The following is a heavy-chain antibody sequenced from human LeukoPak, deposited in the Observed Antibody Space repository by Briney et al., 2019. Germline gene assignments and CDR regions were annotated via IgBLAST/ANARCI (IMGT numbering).Heavy chain of an antibody. Sequence: GASVKVSCKASGYTFTNYAISWVRQAPGQGLEWMGWISAYNGNTNYAQKLQGRVTMTRDTSISTAYMELSRLRSDDTAVYYCASPVGKKSGSPFDYWGQGTLVTVSS. CDR3: ASPVGKKSGSPFDY. V-gene: IGHV1-18*01. J-gene: IGHJ4*02. CDR1: GYTFTNYA. D-gene: IGHD1-26*01. CDR2: ISAYNGNT.